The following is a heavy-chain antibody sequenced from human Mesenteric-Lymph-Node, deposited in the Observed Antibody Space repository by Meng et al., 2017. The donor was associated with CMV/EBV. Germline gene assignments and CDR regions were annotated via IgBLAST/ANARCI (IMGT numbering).Heavy chain of an antibody. CDR2: INPSGGST. J-gene: IGHJ4*02. D-gene: IGHD3-10*01. CDR1: GYTFTRYY. V-gene: IGHV1-46*01. Sequence: SCQASGYTFTRYYMHWVRQAPGRGLEWMGTINPSGGSTSYAQKFQGRVTMTRDTSTSTVYMELSSLRSEDTAVYYCARGGGTGILDYWGQGTLVTVSS. CDR3: ARGGGTGILDY.